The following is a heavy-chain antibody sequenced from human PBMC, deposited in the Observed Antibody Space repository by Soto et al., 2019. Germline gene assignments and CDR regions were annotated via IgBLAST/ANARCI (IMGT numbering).Heavy chain of an antibody. J-gene: IGHJ4*02. V-gene: IGHV4-30-2*01. CDR2: INHLETT. D-gene: IGHD1-26*01. CDR3: ARGGGSDSFDY. CDR1: GASITYGGYS. Sequence: SETLSLTCTVSGASITYGGYSWSWIRQTPGKGLEWIGYINHLETTFYNPSFESRLTLSIDRTKNQFSLNLNSMSAADRAVYFCARGGGSDSFDYWGQGILVTVYS.